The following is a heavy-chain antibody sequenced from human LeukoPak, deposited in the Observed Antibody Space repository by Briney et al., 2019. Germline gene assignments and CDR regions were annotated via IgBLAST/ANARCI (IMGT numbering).Heavy chain of an antibody. CDR3: ARDRGGGSGTYYILY. CDR1: GYTFTDYY. Sequence: ASVKDSCKASGYTFTDYYMHWVRQAPGQGLEWMGWINPNSGGTNYAQKFQGRVTMTRDTSISTAYMELSSLRSDDTAVYYCARDRGGGSGTYYILYWGQGSLVTVSS. CDR2: INPNSGGT. V-gene: IGHV1-2*02. J-gene: IGHJ4*02. D-gene: IGHD3-10*01.